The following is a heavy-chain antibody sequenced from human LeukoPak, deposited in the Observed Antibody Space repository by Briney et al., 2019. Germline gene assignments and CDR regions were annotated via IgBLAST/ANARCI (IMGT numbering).Heavy chain of an antibody. CDR1: GFTFSSYA. V-gene: IGHV3-23*01. Sequence: PGGSLRLSCAASGFTFSSYAMSWVRQAPGKGLEWVSAISGSGGSTYYADSVKGRFTISRDNSKNTLYLQMNSLRAEDTAVYYCAKVRVPAAKGPDDAFDIWDQGTMVTVSS. CDR2: ISGSGGST. D-gene: IGHD2-2*01. CDR3: AKVRVPAAKGPDDAFDI. J-gene: IGHJ3*02.